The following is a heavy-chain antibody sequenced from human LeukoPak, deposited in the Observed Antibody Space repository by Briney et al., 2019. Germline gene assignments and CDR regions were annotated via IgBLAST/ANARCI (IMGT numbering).Heavy chain of an antibody. CDR1: GFTFNNYL. CDR2: ISSDGGKK. CDR3: AREHYDDSGGYSSGLDV. J-gene: IGHJ6*02. D-gene: IGHD3-22*01. V-gene: IGHV3-30*04. Sequence: GGALRLSCEASGFTFNNYLIHWVRQAPGKGLEWVALISSDGGKKYYADSVKGRFTISRENSKDTLFLQMNSLKAEDTAVYYCAREHYDDSGGYSSGLDVWGQGTTVTVSS.